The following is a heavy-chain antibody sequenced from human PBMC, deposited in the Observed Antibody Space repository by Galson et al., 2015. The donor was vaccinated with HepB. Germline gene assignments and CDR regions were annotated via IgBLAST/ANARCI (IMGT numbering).Heavy chain of an antibody. CDR2: INHSGST. V-gene: IGHV4-34*01. CDR3: ARSRVGATVTRTERLFDY. J-gene: IGHJ4*02. D-gene: IGHD1-26*01. CDR1: GGSFSGYY. Sequence: ETLSLTCAVYGGSFSGYYWSWIRQPPGKGLEWIGEINHSGSTNYNPSLKSRVTISVDTSKNQFSLKLSSVTAADTAVYYCARSRVGATVTRTERLFDYWGQGTLVTVSS.